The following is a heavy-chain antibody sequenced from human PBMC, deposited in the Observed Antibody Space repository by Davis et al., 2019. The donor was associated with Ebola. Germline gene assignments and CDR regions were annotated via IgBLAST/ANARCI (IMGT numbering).Heavy chain of an antibody. Sequence: PGGSLRLSCAASGFSFSSSWMHWVRQAPGKGLEWVSRISSDASSIIYANSVKGRFTISRDNAKSTLYLKINSLRAEDTAVYYCSRDPAREGNFDYWGKGTLVTVSS. CDR3: SRDPAREGNFDY. D-gene: IGHD1-26*01. CDR2: ISSDASSI. CDR1: GFSFSSSW. J-gene: IGHJ4*02. V-gene: IGHV3-74*01.